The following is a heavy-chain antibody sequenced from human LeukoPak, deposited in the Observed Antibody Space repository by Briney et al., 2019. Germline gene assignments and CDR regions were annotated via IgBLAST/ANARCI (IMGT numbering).Heavy chain of an antibody. CDR3: ARELAGDYYGSGSYSYYFDY. J-gene: IGHJ4*02. CDR1: GGTFSSYA. V-gene: IGHV1-69*05. Sequence: GASVKVSCKASGGTFSSYAISWVRQAPGQGLEWMGGIIPIFGTANYAQKFQGRVTITTDESTSTAYMELSSLRSEDTAVYYCARELAGDYYGSGSYSYYFDYWGQGTLVTVSS. CDR2: IIPIFGTA. D-gene: IGHD3-10*01.